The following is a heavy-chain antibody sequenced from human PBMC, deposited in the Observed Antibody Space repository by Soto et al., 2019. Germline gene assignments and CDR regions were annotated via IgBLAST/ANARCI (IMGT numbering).Heavy chain of an antibody. CDR1: GFTFSTYA. D-gene: IGHD6-13*01. J-gene: IGHJ4*02. CDR3: ARINPGYSSRWAEYFDY. V-gene: IGHV3-23*01. CDR2: ISVSGGST. Sequence: GGSLRLSCAASGFTFSTYAMSWVRQAPGKGLEWVSAISVSGGSTYYADSVKGRFTISRDNSKNTLYLQMNSLRAEDTAVYYCARINPGYSSRWAEYFDYWGQGTLVTVPS.